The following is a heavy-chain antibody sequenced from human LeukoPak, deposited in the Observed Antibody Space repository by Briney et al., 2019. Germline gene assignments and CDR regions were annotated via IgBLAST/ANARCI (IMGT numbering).Heavy chain of an antibody. Sequence: ASVKVSCKASGYAFTSYYMHWVRQAPGQGLEWMGIINPSGGSTSYAQKFQGRVTMTRDTSTSTVYMELSSLRSEDTAVYYCARDRGVVIVDFTFDIWGQGTMVTVSS. CDR2: INPSGGST. CDR3: ARDRGVVIVDFTFDI. CDR1: GYAFTSYY. D-gene: IGHD3-22*01. V-gene: IGHV1-46*01. J-gene: IGHJ3*02.